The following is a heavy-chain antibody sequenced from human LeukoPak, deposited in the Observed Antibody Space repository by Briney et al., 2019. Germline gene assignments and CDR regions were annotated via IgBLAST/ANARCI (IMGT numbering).Heavy chain of an antibody. J-gene: IGHJ6*04. V-gene: IGHV4-34*01. D-gene: IGHD3-10*01. CDR2: INHSGST. CDR3: ARGNVIMVRGVRDNYYYGMDV. CDR1: GGSFSGYY. Sequence: PSETLSLTCAVYGGSFSGYYWSWIRQPPGKGLEWIGEINHSGSTNYNPSLKSRVTMSVDTSKNQFSLKLSSVTAADTAVYYCARGNVIMVRGVRDNYYYGMDVWGKGTTVTVSS.